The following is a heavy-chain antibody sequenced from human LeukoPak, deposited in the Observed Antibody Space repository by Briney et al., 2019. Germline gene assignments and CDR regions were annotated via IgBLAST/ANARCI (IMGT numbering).Heavy chain of an antibody. Sequence: PGGSLRLSCGASGFILSSQAMHGVRQAPGKGLEWVAVILSDGNNKYYADSVKGRFTLSRDNSKNTLYLQMNSLRPEDTAVYYCARDPGFLQQLGTQFDYWGQGTLVTVSS. CDR3: ARDPGFLQQLGTQFDY. CDR1: GFILSSQA. J-gene: IGHJ4*02. CDR2: ILSDGNNK. V-gene: IGHV3-30-3*01. D-gene: IGHD6-13*01.